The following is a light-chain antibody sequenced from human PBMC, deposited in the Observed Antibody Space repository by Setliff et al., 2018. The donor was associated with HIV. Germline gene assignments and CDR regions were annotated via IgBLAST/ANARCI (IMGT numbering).Light chain of an antibody. J-gene: IGLJ1*01. CDR1: TNDVGAYNY. CDR2: GVT. Sequence: LTQPASVSGSPGQSITTACTGTTNDVGAYNYVSWYQQHPGKAPKLIIYGVTHRPSGVSDRFSGSKSGDTASLTISGLQTEDEADYYCSSYSTSSTPSVFGTGTKGTVL. V-gene: IGLV2-14*03. CDR3: SSYSTSSTPSV.